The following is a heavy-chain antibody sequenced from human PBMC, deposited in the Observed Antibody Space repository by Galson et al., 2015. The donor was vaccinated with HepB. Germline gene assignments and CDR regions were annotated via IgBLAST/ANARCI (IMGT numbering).Heavy chain of an antibody. J-gene: IGHJ4*02. V-gene: IGHV3-74*01. Sequence: SLRLSCAASGSTFSSYWMHWVRQGPGKGLVWVSRINSDGIYTSYADSVKGRFTISRDNAKNTLYLQMNSLRAEDTAVYYCASAAGSGYAFDYWGQGTLVTVSS. D-gene: IGHD5-12*01. CDR1: GSTFSSYW. CDR2: INSDGIYT. CDR3: ASAAGSGYAFDY.